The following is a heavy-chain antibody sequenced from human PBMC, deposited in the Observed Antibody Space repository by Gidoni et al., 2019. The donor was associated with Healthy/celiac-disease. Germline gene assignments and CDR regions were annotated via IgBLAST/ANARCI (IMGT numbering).Heavy chain of an antibody. CDR2: IYYSGST. D-gene: IGHD2-15*01. J-gene: IGHJ3*02. CDR3: ARGYCSGGSCYSDAFDI. V-gene: IGHV4-31*03. CDR1: GGSITRAGYY. Sequence: QVQLQESGPGLVTPSQTLSLTCTVSGGSITRAGYYSNWIRHHPGKGLEWIGYIYYSGSTYYNPSLKSRVTISVDTSKNQFSLKLSSVTAADTAVYYCARGYCSGGSCYSDAFDIWGQGTMVTVSS.